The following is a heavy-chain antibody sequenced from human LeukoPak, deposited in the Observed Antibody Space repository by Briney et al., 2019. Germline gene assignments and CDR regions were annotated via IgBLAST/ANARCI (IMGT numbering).Heavy chain of an antibody. CDR1: GYIFTSYF. CDR2: INPSGGST. Sequence: ASVKVSCKASGYIFTSYFMHWVRQAPGQGLEWMGIINPSGGSTSYAQKFQGRVTMTRDMSTSTVYMELSSLRSEDTAVYYCARGLTTESAFDIWGQGTMVTVSS. V-gene: IGHV1-46*01. CDR3: ARGLTTESAFDI. J-gene: IGHJ3*02. D-gene: IGHD4-11*01.